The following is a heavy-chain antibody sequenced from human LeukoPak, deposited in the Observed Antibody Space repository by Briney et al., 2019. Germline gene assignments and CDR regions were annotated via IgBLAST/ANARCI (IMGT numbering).Heavy chain of an antibody. J-gene: IGHJ3*02. CDR3: ARHDCSSTSCYRWAAFDI. CDR1: GYTLTELS. CDR2: FDPEDGET. V-gene: IGHV1-24*01. Sequence: ASVKVSCKVSGYTLTELSMHWVRQAPGKGLERMGGFDPEDGETIYAQKFQGRVTMTEDTSTDTAYMELRSLRSDDTAVYYCARHDCSSTSCYRWAAFDIWGQGTMVTVSS. D-gene: IGHD2-2*02.